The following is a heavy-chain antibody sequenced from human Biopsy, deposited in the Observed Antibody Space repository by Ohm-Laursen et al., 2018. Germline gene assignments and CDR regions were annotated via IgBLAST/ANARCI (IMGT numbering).Heavy chain of an antibody. J-gene: IGHJ4*02. CDR3: ARMPHFDY. CDR1: GGSLSNYY. D-gene: IGHD2-2*01. CDR2: IYTSGSS. Sequence: TLSLTCSVSGGSLSNYYWSWIRQPAGKGLEWIGRIYTSGSSNKNPSLMSRVTMSVDTSKKQFSLKVYSATASDAAVYYCARMPHFDYWGQGILVTVSS. V-gene: IGHV4-4*07.